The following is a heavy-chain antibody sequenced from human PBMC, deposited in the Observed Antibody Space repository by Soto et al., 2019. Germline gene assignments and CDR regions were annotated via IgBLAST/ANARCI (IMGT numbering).Heavy chain of an antibody. Sequence: QLHLVQSGAVVKKPGFSVTVSCSASGYPVTAYCMHWVRQAHGRGLEWLGGINPATGAAKYTQTYQGRVTMTRDPSTSTVFMELSGLTSEDTAVFSCARGGGVGVAGYAAFDMWGQGTLVTVSS. CDR1: GYPVTAYC. CDR2: INPATGAA. D-gene: IGHD3-3*01. J-gene: IGHJ3*02. V-gene: IGHV1-2*02. CDR3: ARGGGVGVAGYAAFDM.